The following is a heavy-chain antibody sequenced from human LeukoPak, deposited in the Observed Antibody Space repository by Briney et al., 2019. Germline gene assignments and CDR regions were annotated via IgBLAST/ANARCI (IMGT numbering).Heavy chain of an antibody. D-gene: IGHD3-9*01. CDR3: AKGDPPTYYDILTGQDY. V-gene: IGHV3-23*01. J-gene: IGHJ4*02. CDR2: ISAGGGSI. Sequence: GGSLRLSCAASGFTFSSYAMSWVRQAPGKGLEWVAGISAGGGSIYYADSVKGRLTISRDNSKNMLYLQLNSLRAEDTAVYYCAKGDPPTYYDILTGQDYWGQGTLVTVSS. CDR1: GFTFSSYA.